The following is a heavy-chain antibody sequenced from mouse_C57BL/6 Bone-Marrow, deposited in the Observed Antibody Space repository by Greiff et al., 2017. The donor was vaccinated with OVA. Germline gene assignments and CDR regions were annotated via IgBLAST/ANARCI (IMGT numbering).Heavy chain of an antibody. Sequence: EVQLQQSGPELVKPGASVKISCKASGYTFTDYYMNWVKQSHGKSLEWIGDINPNNGGTSYNQKFKGKATLTVDKSSSTAYMELRSLTSEDSAVYYCARRAYYSNYEPSLDYWGQGTTLTVSS. V-gene: IGHV1-26*01. CDR2: INPNNGGT. CDR3: ARRAYYSNYEPSLDY. J-gene: IGHJ2*01. CDR1: GYTFTDYY. D-gene: IGHD2-5*01.